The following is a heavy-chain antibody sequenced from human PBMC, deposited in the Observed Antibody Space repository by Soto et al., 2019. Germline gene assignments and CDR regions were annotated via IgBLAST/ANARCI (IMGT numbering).Heavy chain of an antibody. D-gene: IGHD3-22*01. J-gene: IGHJ3*02. V-gene: IGHV1-8*01. Sequence: QVQLLQSGAEVKKPGASVKVSCKASGYTFTSYDINWVRQATGQGLEWMGWMNPNSGNTAYAQKFQGRVTMTRNTSIGTAYMELCSLRSEDRAVYYCASSPIIAMMVGDAFDIWGQGTMVTVSS. CDR1: GYTFTSYD. CDR3: ASSPIIAMMVGDAFDI. CDR2: MNPNSGNT.